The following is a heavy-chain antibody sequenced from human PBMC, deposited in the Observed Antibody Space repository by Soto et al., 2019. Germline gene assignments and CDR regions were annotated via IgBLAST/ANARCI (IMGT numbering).Heavy chain of an antibody. V-gene: IGHV3-33*06. Sequence: PGGSLRLSCAASGFPFSYHGIHWVRQAPGKGLEWVSVTWSGGRGEYYADSVRGRFTVSRDNSKTTVHLQMNSLRVEDTAVYYCAKDDDTGSRYSLLGFRGQGTLVTVSS. CDR3: AKDDDTGSRYSLLGF. J-gene: IGHJ4*02. CDR2: TWSGGRGE. CDR1: GFPFSYHG. D-gene: IGHD3-22*01.